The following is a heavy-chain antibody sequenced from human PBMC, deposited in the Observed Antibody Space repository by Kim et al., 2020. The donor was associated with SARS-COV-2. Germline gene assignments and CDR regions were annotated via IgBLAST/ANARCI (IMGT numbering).Heavy chain of an antibody. Sequence: GGSLRLSCAASGFTFSSYWMSWVRQAPGKGLEWVANIKQDGSEKYYVDSVKGRFTISRDNAKNSLYLQMNSLRAEDTAVYYCARDSSSWPDAFDIWGQGTMVTVSS. CDR3: ARDSSSWPDAFDI. J-gene: IGHJ3*02. D-gene: IGHD6-13*01. V-gene: IGHV3-7*01. CDR2: IKQDGSEK. CDR1: GFTFSSYW.